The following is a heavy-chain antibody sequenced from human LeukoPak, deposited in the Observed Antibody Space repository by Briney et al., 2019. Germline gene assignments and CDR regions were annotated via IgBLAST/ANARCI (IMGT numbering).Heavy chain of an antibody. V-gene: IGHV3-74*01. CDR2: ISSDGGTT. J-gene: IGHJ3*02. Sequence: GGSLRSSCAAPGFPSSTSWAHWVGQAPGKGLLWVSRISSDGGTTEYADSVKGRFAISRDNAKNTLYLQMNSLRAEDTAVYYCAARFRDGLDIWGQGTMVTVSS. CDR3: AARFRDGLDI. CDR1: GFPSSTSW.